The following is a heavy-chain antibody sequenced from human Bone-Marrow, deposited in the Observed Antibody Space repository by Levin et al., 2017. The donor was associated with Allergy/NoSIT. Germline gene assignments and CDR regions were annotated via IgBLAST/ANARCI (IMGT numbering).Heavy chain of an antibody. Sequence: GESLKISCAASGFSFSDYAMFWVRQAPGKGLEWVSGLSSSGGSTYHIDSVKGRFTVSRDNSKNTLFLQMNSLTAEDTAVYHCAKAEYYFDGSGYPHGPWFDPWGQGTLVTVSS. CDR2: LSSSGGST. CDR3: AKAEYYFDGSGYPHGPWFDP. CDR1: GFSFSDYA. J-gene: IGHJ5*02. D-gene: IGHD3-22*01. V-gene: IGHV3-23*01.